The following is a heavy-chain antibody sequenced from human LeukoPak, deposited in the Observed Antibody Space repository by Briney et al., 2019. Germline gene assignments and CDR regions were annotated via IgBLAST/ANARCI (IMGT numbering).Heavy chain of an antibody. CDR2: IYYSGST. V-gene: IGHV4-39*01. Sequence: PSETLSLTCTVSGGSISSRSYYWGWIRQPPGKGLEWIGSIYYSGSTYYNSSLKSRVTISVDTSNNEFSLRVSSVTAADTAVYYCARAGYCSGGSCYSGIQKYYYYMDVWGKGTTVTVSS. J-gene: IGHJ6*03. D-gene: IGHD2-15*01. CDR1: GGSISSRSYY. CDR3: ARAGYCSGGSCYSGIQKYYYYMDV.